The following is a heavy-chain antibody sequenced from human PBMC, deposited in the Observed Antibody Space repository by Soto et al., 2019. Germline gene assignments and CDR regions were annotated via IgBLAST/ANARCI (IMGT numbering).Heavy chain of an antibody. CDR2: ITSGSSYI. Sequence: EVQLVESGGGLVKPGGSLRLSCAASGFTFSSSSMNWVRQAPGKGLEWVSSITSGSSYIYYADSVKGRFAISRDNAKNSLYLQMNSRRAEDTAIYYCADARYSTGWYRPGAFDIWGQGTMVTVSS. CDR3: ADARYSTGWYRPGAFDI. D-gene: IGHD6-19*01. CDR1: GFTFSSSS. V-gene: IGHV3-21*01. J-gene: IGHJ3*02.